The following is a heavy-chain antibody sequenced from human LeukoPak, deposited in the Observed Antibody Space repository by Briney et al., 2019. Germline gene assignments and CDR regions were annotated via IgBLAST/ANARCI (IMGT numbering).Heavy chain of an antibody. CDR2: VNPDGSTT. CDR1: GFNFRTHW. D-gene: IGHD1-14*01. V-gene: IGHV3-74*01. CDR3: ARARDGSRNAFDI. Sequence: GGSLRLSCAASGFNFRTHWMHWVRRAPGKGLVWVSRVNPDGSTTGYADSVEGRFTISRDNAKNMVYVQMNSLRAEDTAVYYCARARDGSRNAFDIWGQGTMVTVSS. J-gene: IGHJ3*02.